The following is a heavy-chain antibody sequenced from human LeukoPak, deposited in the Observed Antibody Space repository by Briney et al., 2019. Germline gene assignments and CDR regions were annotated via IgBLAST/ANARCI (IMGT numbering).Heavy chain of an antibody. CDR3: AKDGLTPQAVWFGELFSHFDY. CDR2: ISGSGGST. Sequence: GGSLRLSCAASGFTLSSYAMSWVRQAPGKGLEWVSAISGSGGSTYYADSVKGRFTISRDNSKNTLYLQMNSLRAEDTAVYYCAKDGLTPQAVWFGELFSHFDYWGQGTLVTVSS. V-gene: IGHV3-23*01. D-gene: IGHD3-10*01. J-gene: IGHJ4*02. CDR1: GFTLSSYA.